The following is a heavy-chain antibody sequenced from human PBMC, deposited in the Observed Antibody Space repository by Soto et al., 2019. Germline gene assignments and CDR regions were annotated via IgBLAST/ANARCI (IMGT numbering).Heavy chain of an antibody. CDR3: ARAGKYYYGSGRPYYYGRDV. CDR2: ISGYNGNT. Sequence: QVQLVQSGAEVKKPGASVKVSCKASGYTFTSYGVSWVRQAPGQGLEWMGWISGYNGNTNYAQKLQGRVTMTTDTATSTADMELRSLRSDDTAVYYCARAGKYYYGSGRPYYYGRDVGGQGITVTVSS. J-gene: IGHJ6*02. V-gene: IGHV1-18*04. D-gene: IGHD3-10*01. CDR1: GYTFTSYG.